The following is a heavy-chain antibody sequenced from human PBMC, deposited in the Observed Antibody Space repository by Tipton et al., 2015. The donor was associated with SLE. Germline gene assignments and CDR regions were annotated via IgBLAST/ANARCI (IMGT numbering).Heavy chain of an antibody. CDR3: ARFRDEYYYYAMDV. Sequence: TLSLTCTVSGGSISSYYWSWIRQPPGKGLEWIGYIYYSGSTYYNPSLRSRVTISVDTSKNQFSLKLNSVTAADTAVYYCARFRDEYYYYAMDVWGQGTTVTVSS. J-gene: IGHJ6*02. CDR1: GGSISSYY. CDR2: IYYSGST. V-gene: IGHV4-59*08.